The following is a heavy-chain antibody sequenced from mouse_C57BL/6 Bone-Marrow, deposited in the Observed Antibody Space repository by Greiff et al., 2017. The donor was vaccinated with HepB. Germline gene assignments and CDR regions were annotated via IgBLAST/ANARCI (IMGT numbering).Heavy chain of an antibody. D-gene: IGHD1-1*01. Sequence: QVQLKESGPGLVQPSQSLSITCTVSGFSLTSYGVHWVRQSPGKGLEWLGVIWSGGSTDYNAAFISRLSISKDNSKSQVFFKMNSLQADDTAIYYCARMDYYGSRGYWYFDVWGTGTTVTVSS. V-gene: IGHV2-2*01. J-gene: IGHJ1*03. CDR1: GFSLTSYG. CDR2: IWSGGST. CDR3: ARMDYYGSRGYWYFDV.